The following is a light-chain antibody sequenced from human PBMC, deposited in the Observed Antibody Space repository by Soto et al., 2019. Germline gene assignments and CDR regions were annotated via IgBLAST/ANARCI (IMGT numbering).Light chain of an antibody. V-gene: IGKV1-5*01. CDR2: DAS. CDR3: QQLRMYPST. J-gene: IGKJ4*01. Sequence: DIQMTQSPSTLSASVGDRVTITCRASQSINIWLAWFQQKPGKAPELLIYDASTLESGVPSRFSGSGSGTDFALTITSLQAEDFATYYCQQLRMYPSTFGGGTKVDIK. CDR1: QSINIW.